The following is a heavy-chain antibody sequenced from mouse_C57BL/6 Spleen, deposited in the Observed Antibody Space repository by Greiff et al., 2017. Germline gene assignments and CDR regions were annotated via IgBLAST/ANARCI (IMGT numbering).Heavy chain of an antibody. CDR1: GYTFTSYW. CDR3: ARGDYDGSSYHWYFDV. Sequence: QVQLKQPGAELVKPGASVKMSCKASGYTFTSYWITWVKQRPGQGLEWIGDIYPGSGSTNYNEKFKSKATLTVDTSSSTAYMQLSSLTSEDSAVYYCARGDYDGSSYHWYFDVWGTGTTVTVSS. V-gene: IGHV1-55*01. CDR2: IYPGSGST. D-gene: IGHD1-1*01. J-gene: IGHJ1*03.